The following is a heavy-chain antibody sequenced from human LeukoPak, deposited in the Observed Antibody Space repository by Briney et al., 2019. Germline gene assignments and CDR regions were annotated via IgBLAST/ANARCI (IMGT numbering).Heavy chain of an antibody. CDR3: ARGYYDSSCYLISYNWFDP. V-gene: IGHV4-4*07. Sequence: SETLSLTCTVSGGSISSYFWSWIRQPAGKGLEWIGRIYTSGSTNYNPSLKSRVTISVDTSKNQFSLKLSSVTAADTAVYYCARGYYDSSCYLISYNWFDPWGQGTLVTVSS. CDR1: GGSISSYF. CDR2: IYTSGST. D-gene: IGHD3-22*01. J-gene: IGHJ5*02.